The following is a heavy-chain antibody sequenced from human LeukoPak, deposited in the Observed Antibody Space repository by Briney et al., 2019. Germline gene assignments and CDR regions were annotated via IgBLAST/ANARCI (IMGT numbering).Heavy chain of an antibody. CDR3: ARRPFYYTDV. Sequence: SETLSLTCTVSGGSISSNSYHWGCIRQPPGKGLEWIASIYYSGSTYYNPSLKSRVTISVDTSKNQFSLKLSSVTAADTAMYCCARRPFYYTDVWGKGTTVTVSS. V-gene: IGHV4-39*01. CDR2: IYYSGST. J-gene: IGHJ6*03. CDR1: GGSISSNSYH.